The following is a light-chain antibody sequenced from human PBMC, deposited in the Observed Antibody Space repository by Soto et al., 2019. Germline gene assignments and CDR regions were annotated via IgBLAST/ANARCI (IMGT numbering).Light chain of an antibody. J-gene: IGLJ2*01. CDR3: AAWDDRLDGVV. V-gene: IGLV1-36*01. CDR2: YDD. CDR1: SSNVGNNA. Sequence: QSVLTQPPSVSEAPRQRVTISCSGSSSNVGNNAVNWYQQFPGKAPKLLIYYDDVLPSGVSDRFSGSKSGTSASLAISGLQSEDEADYYCAAWDDRLDGVVFGGGNKLTVL.